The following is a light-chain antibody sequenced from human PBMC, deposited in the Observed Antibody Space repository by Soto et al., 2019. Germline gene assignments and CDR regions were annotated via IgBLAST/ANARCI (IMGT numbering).Light chain of an antibody. CDR3: QQYYSSVVT. Sequence: DIVMTQSPDSLAVSLGERATINCKSSQSILSSSHNKNSLAWFQQQPGQPPKLLIYWASTRESGVPDRFSGSGSGTDFTLTNSSLQAEDVAVYYCQQYYSSVVTFGQGTRLEIK. V-gene: IGKV4-1*01. J-gene: IGKJ5*01. CDR2: WAS. CDR1: QSILSSSHNKNS.